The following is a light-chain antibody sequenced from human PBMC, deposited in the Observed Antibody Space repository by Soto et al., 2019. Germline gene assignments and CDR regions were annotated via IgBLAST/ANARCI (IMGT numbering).Light chain of an antibody. CDR2: EVS. V-gene: IGLV2-14*01. J-gene: IGLJ2*01. CDR3: SSFTSSSTLV. CDR1: SSDVGTYKY. Sequence: QSALTQPRSVSGSPGQSVTISCTGTSSDVGTYKYVSWYQQHPGKAPKLMIFEVSNRPSGVSNRFSGSKSGNTASLTISGLQAEDEADYYCSSFTSSSTLVFGGGTKLTVL.